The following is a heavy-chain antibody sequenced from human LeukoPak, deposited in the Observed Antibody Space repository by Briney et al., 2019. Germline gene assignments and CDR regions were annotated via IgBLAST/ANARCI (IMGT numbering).Heavy chain of an antibody. CDR1: GYTFTSYG. CDR3: ARDGPDNDMVTSY. J-gene: IGHJ4*02. Sequence: GASVKVSCKASGYTFTSYGISWVRQAPGQGLEWMGGIIPIFGTANYAQKFQGRVTITADESTSTAYMELSSLRSEDTAVYYCARDGPDNDMVTSYWGQGTLVTVSS. D-gene: IGHD5-18*01. CDR2: IIPIFGTA. V-gene: IGHV1-69*13.